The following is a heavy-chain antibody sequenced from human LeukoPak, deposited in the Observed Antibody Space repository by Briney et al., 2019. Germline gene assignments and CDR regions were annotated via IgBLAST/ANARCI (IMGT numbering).Heavy chain of an antibody. CDR2: ISGSGGST. D-gene: IGHD6-13*01. Sequence: GGSLRLSCAASGFTFSSYAMSWVRQAPGKGLEWVSAISGSGGSTYYADSVKGRFTISRDNSKNTLYLQMNSLRAEDTAVYYCAKDKYSSSWYNWFDPWGQGTLVTVSS. CDR1: GFTFSSYA. J-gene: IGHJ5*02. V-gene: IGHV3-23*01. CDR3: AKDKYSSSWYNWFDP.